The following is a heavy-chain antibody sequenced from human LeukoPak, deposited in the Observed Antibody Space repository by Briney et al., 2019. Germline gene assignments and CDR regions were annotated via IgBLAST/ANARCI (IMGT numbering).Heavy chain of an antibody. V-gene: IGHV4-39*07. D-gene: IGHD2/OR15-2a*01. CDR2: IYDSGST. CDR3: ARALSPFDAFDI. CDR1: GGSIRSSYYY. Sequence: SETLSLTCTVSGGSIRSSYYYWGWIRQPPGKGLEWIGSIYDSGSTYYNPSLKSRVTISVDTSKNQFSLKLSSVTAADTAVYYCARALSPFDAFDIWGQGTMVTVSS. J-gene: IGHJ3*02.